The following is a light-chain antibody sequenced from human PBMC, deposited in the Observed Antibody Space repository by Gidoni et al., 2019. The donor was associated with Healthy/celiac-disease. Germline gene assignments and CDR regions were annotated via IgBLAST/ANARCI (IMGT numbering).Light chain of an antibody. CDR2: GAS. J-gene: IGKJ2*01. Sequence: ATRSCRASQSVSSNLAWYQQKPGQAPRLLIYGASTRATGIPARFSGSGSGTEFTLTISSLQSEDFAVYYCQQYNKWPPYTFGQGTKLEIK. CDR1: QSVSSN. CDR3: QQYNKWPPYT. V-gene: IGKV3-15*01.